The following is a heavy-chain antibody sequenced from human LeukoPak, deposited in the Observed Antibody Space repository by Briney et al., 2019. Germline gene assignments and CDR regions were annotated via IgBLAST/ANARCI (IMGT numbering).Heavy chain of an antibody. CDR3: ARGADIAVAGPGGMDV. J-gene: IGHJ6*04. D-gene: IGHD6-19*01. Sequence: ASVKVSCKASGYTFTSYGISWVRQAPGQGLEWMGWISAYNGNTNYAQKLQGRVTMTTDTSTSTAYMEPRSLRSDDTAVYYCARGADIAVAGPGGMDVWGKGTTVTVSS. CDR1: GYTFTSYG. CDR2: ISAYNGNT. V-gene: IGHV1-18*04.